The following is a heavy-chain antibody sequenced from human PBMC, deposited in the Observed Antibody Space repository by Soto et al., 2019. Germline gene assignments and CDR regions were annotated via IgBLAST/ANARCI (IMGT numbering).Heavy chain of an antibody. D-gene: IGHD5-18*01. V-gene: IGHV4-4*02. CDR1: GGSISSSNW. CDR3: ARGYGRNFDY. J-gene: IGHJ4*02. Sequence: SETLSLTCAVSGGSISSSNWWSWVRQPPGKGLEWIGEIYHSGSTNYNPSLNSRVTISVDTSKNQFSLKLSSVTAADTAVYYCARGYGRNFDYWGQGTLVTVSS. CDR2: IYHSGST.